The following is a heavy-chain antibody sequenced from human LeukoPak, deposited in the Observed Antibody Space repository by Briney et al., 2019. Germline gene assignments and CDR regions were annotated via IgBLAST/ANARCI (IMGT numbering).Heavy chain of an antibody. D-gene: IGHD2-2*01. V-gene: IGHV1-3*01. J-gene: IGHJ3*02. CDR1: GYTFTSYA. CDR3: ASSPYCSSTSCYAFDI. Sequence: ASVNVSCKASGYTFTSYAMHWVRQAPGQRLEWMGWINAGNGNTKYSQKFQGRVTITRDTSASTAYMELSSLRSEDTAVYYCASSPYCSSTSCYAFDIWGQGTMVTVSS. CDR2: INAGNGNT.